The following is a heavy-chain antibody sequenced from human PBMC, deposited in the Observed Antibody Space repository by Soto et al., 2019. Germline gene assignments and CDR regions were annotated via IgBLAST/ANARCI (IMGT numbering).Heavy chain of an antibody. Sequence: QVQLVQSGAEVKKPGSSVKVSCKASGGTFSSYTISWVRQAPGQGLEWMGRIIPILGIANYAQKFQGRVTITADKYTSASYLDRSSQRSEDTAVYYCAREETTVTTYLYYNYRDVWGKGTTVTVFS. CDR2: IIPILGIA. D-gene: IGHD4-17*01. J-gene: IGHJ6*03. V-gene: IGHV1-69*02. CDR3: AREETTVTTYLYYNYRDV. CDR1: GGTFSSYT.